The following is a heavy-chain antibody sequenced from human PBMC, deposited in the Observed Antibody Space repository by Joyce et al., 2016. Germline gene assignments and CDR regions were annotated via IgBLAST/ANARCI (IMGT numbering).Heavy chain of an antibody. Sequence: QMQLVQSGAEVKKPGSSVKVSCKALGGTRSGYAVSWVRKAPGQGLEWRGGITPIFATAKYAQKFQARVTITADKSTNTAYMELGSLRYEDTAIYYCARLRQTGNINDYWGQGTLVTVSS. D-gene: IGHD1-14*01. CDR3: ARLRQTGNINDY. CDR2: ITPIFATA. V-gene: IGHV1-69*06. J-gene: IGHJ4*02. CDR1: GGTRSGYA.